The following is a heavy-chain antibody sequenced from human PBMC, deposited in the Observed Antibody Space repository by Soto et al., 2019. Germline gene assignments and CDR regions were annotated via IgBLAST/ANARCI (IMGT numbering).Heavy chain of an antibody. CDR1: GFTLSSYS. Sequence: EVQLVESGGGLVQPGGSLRLSCAASGFTLSSYSMHWVRQAPGKGLEWVSCISGSGGTIYYADSVKGRFTISRDNAKNSLYVKMNSLREEDTAVYFCASESGLRSSGWSYYFDFWGQGTRVTVSS. D-gene: IGHD6-19*01. V-gene: IGHV3-48*02. CDR3: ASESGLRSSGWSYYFDF. CDR2: ISGSGGTI. J-gene: IGHJ4*02.